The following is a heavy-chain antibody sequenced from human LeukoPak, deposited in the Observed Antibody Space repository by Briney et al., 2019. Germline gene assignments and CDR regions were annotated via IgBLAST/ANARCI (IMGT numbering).Heavy chain of an antibody. V-gene: IGHV3-21*01. CDR2: ISSSSSYI. J-gene: IGHJ4*02. CDR1: GFTFSSYS. D-gene: IGHD5-12*01. CDR3: ARGYSGYHFDY. Sequence: PGGSLRLSCAASGFTFSSYSMNWVRQAPGKGLEWVSSISSSSSYIYYPDSVKGRFTISRDNAKNSLYLQMNSLRAEDTAVYYCARGYSGYHFDYWGQGTLVTVSS.